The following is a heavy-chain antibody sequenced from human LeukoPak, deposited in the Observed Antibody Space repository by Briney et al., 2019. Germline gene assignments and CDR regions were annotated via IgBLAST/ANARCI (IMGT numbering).Heavy chain of an antibody. Sequence: PGGSLRLSCAASGFTFSSYAMHWVRQAPGKGLEWVAVISYDGSNKYYADSVKGRFTISRDNSKNTLYLQMNSLRAEDTAVYYCARGSWGLAGGGNPRGYYYYYYMDVWGKGTTVTVSS. CDR2: ISYDGSNK. V-gene: IGHV3-30*04. J-gene: IGHJ6*03. CDR3: ARGSWGLAGGGNPRGYYYYYYMDV. CDR1: GFTFSSYA. D-gene: IGHD4-23*01.